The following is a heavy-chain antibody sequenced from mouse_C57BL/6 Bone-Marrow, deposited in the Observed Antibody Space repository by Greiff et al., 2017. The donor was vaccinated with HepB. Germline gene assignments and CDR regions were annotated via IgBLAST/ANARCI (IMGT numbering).Heavy chain of an antibody. J-gene: IGHJ2*01. D-gene: IGHD4-1*01. Sequence: EVMLVESGGGLVQPGGSLKLSCAASGFTFSDYYMYWVRQTPEKRLEWVAYISNGGGSTYYPDTVKGRFTISRDNAKNTLYLQMSRLKSEDTAMYYCARHDWDGTFDYWGQGTTLTVSS. CDR2: ISNGGGST. CDR3: ARHDWDGTFDY. V-gene: IGHV5-12*01. CDR1: GFTFSDYY.